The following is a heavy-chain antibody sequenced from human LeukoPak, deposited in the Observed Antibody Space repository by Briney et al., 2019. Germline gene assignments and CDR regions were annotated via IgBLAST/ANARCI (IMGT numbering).Heavy chain of an antibody. D-gene: IGHD3-3*01. CDR3: ARSNDFWSGYVDY. V-gene: IGHV5-51*01. J-gene: IGHJ4*02. CDR2: IYPGDSDT. CDR1: GYSFTSYW. Sequence: GESLQISCKGSGYSFTSYWIGWVRPLPGKGLEWMGIIYPGDSDTRYSPSFQGQVTISADKSISTAYLQWSSLKASDTAMYYCARSNDFWSGYVDYWGQGTMVTVSS.